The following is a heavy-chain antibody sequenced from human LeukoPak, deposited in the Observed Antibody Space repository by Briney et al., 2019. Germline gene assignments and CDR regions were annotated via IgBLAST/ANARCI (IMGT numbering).Heavy chain of an antibody. Sequence: ASVKVSCKASGYTFTGYHMHWVRQAPGQGFEWMGWINPNSGGTKYAQKFQGRVTMTRDTSISTAYMELSRLRSDDTAVYYCARASFWESPINWFAPWGQGTLVTVSS. V-gene: IGHV1-2*02. CDR2: INPNSGGT. CDR1: GYTFTGYH. J-gene: IGHJ5*02. D-gene: IGHD3-16*01. CDR3: ARASFWESPINWFAP.